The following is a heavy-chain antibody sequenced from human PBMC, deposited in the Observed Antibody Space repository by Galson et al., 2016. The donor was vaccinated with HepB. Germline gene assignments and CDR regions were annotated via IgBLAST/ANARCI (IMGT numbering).Heavy chain of an antibody. D-gene: IGHD2-15*01. CDR3: ARGRVGYCSGGSCLPFFDY. CDR2: ISDYNGNT. J-gene: IGHJ4*02. V-gene: IGHV1-18*04. Sequence: SVKVSCKASGYTFTTYGISWVRQAPGQGLEWMGWISDYNGNTNYAQKLQGRVTMTTDTSTTTAYMELRSLRSDDTAVYYCARGRVGYCSGGSCLPFFDYWGQGTLVTVSS. CDR1: GYTFTTYG.